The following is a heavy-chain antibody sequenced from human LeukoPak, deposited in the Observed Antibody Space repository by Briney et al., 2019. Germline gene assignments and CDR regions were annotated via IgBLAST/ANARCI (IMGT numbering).Heavy chain of an antibody. D-gene: IGHD3-10*01. CDR1: GGTFSSYT. CDR3: ARDPRGGYYFDY. V-gene: IGHV1-69*04. CDR2: IIPILGIA. Sequence: SVKVSCKASGGTFSSYTISWVRQAPRQGLEWMGRIIPILGIANYAQKFQGRVTITADKSTSTAYMELSSLRSEDTAVYYCARDPRGGYYFDYWGQGTLVTVSS. J-gene: IGHJ4*02.